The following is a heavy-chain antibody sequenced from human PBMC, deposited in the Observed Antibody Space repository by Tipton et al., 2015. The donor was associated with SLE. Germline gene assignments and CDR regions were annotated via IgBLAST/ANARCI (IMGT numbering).Heavy chain of an antibody. CDR1: GGSFSGYY. CDR3: SRDLRGPRDYYGMDV. Sequence: TLSRTCAVYGGSFSGYYCSWIRQPPGKGLEWIGYSYYSGSTYYNPSLKSRVTISVDTSKNQFSLKLSSVTAADTAVYYCSRDLRGPRDYYGMDVWGQGTTVTVSS. CDR2: SYYSGST. D-gene: IGHD3-10*01. J-gene: IGHJ6*02. V-gene: IGHV4-34*09.